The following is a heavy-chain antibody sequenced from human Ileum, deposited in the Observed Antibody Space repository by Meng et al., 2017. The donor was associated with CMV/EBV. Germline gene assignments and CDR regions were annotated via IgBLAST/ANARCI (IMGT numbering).Heavy chain of an antibody. V-gene: IGHV2-70D*14. CDR3: ARPHGASGWYYLDY. Sequence: SGPTLAQPTQILTLTCTLSGFPLSSYGVRMSWIRQPPGMALEWLVRIDWDDDKVDNTSLKTMLSISKDASKNQVALTRTNKDPLDTAAYYCARPHGASGWYYLDYWGQGILVTVSS. J-gene: IGHJ4*02. D-gene: IGHD6-19*01. CDR1: GFPLSSYGVR. CDR2: IDWDDDK.